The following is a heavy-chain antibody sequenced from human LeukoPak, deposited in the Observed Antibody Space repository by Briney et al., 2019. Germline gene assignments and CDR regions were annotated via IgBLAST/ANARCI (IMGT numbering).Heavy chain of an antibody. V-gene: IGHV3-7*03. Sequence: GGSLRLSCAASGFTFSSNAIHWVRQAPGKGLEWVANVKEDGSEKYYMDSVKGRFTISKDCAKNSLYLQMNSLRAEDTAVYYCAKEGGYDRGLNWFDPWGQGTLVTVSS. CDR3: AKEGGYDRGLNWFDP. CDR1: GFTFSSNA. D-gene: IGHD3-9*01. CDR2: VKEDGSEK. J-gene: IGHJ5*02.